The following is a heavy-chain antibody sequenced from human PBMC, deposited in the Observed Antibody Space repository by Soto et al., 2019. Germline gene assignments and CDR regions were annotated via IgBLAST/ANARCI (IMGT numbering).Heavy chain of an antibody. J-gene: IGHJ3*01. Sequence: LRLSCAAFGLTVSGKKYVAWVRQAPGKGLEWISALYDVDGTYYADSVKGRFTTSTDSSKTTVYLQMNGLRPDDTAVYYCASWHEREHAYDVWGRGTTVTVSS. V-gene: IGHV3-53*01. CDR1: GLTVSGKKY. D-gene: IGHD1-1*01. CDR3: ASWHEREHAYDV. CDR2: LYDVDGT.